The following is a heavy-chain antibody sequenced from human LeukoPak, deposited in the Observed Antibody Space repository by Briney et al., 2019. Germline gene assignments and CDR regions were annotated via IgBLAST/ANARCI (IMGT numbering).Heavy chain of an antibody. V-gene: IGHV3-23*01. CDR2: IGDSGANA. CDR1: GFTFSTYA. Sequence: GGSLRLSCAVSGFTFSTYAVSWVRQAPGKGLEWVSGIGDSGANAYYVDSVKGRFTISRDNSRNTLFLQMNSLRAEDTALYFCAKADDFWSDFDYWGQGTLVTVSS. CDR3: AKADDFWSDFDY. D-gene: IGHD3-3*01. J-gene: IGHJ4*02.